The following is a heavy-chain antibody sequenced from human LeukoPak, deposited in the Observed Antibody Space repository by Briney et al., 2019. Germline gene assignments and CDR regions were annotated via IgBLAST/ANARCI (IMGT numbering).Heavy chain of an antibody. CDR3: ARRPILWFGELFYYYGMDV. Sequence: GASVNVSCKASGYTFTSYDINCVRPATGQGLEWMGWMNPNSGNTGYAQKFQGRVTMTRNTSISTAYMELSSLRSEDAAVYYCARRPILWFGELFYYYGMDVWGQGTTVTVSS. V-gene: IGHV1-8*02. CDR1: GYTFTSYD. J-gene: IGHJ6*02. CDR2: MNPNSGNT. D-gene: IGHD3-10*01.